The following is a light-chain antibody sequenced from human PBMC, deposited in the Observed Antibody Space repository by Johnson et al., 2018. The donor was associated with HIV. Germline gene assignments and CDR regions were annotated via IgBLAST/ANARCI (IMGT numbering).Light chain of an antibody. J-gene: IGLJ1*01. CDR3: GTWDTSLNSSDYV. Sequence: QSVLTQPASVSAASGQKVNISCSGSSSNIGNYYVSWYQQLPGTAPKLLIYDNNKRPSGIPDRFSGSKSGTSATLGITGLHTGDEADYYFGTWDTSLNSSDYVFGTGTKVTVL. CDR2: DNN. V-gene: IGLV1-51*01. CDR1: SSNIGNYY.